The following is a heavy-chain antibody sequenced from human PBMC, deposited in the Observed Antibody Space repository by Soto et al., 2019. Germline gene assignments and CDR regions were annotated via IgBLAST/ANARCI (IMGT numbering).Heavy chain of an antibody. V-gene: IGHV3-30-3*01. J-gene: IGHJ4*02. CDR1: RFTFSSYA. D-gene: IGHD6-13*01. CDR3: ARGVGVAAALDY. Sequence: QVQLVESGGGVVQPGRSLRLSCAASRFTFSSYAMSWVRQAPGKGLEWVAVISHDGSNKYYADSVKGRFTISRDNSKNTLYLQMNSLRAEDTAVYYGARGVGVAAALDYWGQGTLVTVSS. CDR2: ISHDGSNK.